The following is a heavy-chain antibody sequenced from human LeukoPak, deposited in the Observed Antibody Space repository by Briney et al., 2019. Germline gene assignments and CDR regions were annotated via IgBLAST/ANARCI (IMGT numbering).Heavy chain of an antibody. CDR1: GYTFTGYY. CDR2: IDPNRGGT. CDR3: ATIFGVVIIPADDAFDI. D-gene: IGHD3-3*01. Sequence: GASLKVSCKASGYTFTGYYMHWVRQAPGQGLEGMGRIDPNRGGTNYAQKFEGRVTMTSDTSISTAYMELSRLRSDDTAVYYCATIFGVVIIPADDAFDIWGQGTMVTVSS. J-gene: IGHJ3*02. V-gene: IGHV1-2*06.